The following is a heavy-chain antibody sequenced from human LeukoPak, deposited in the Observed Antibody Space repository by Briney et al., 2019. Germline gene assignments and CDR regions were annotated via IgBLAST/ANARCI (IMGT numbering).Heavy chain of an antibody. CDR3: AKDLSDWRSYHLPAY. J-gene: IGHJ4*02. V-gene: IGHV3-30*18. D-gene: IGHD3-16*02. Sequence: GGSLRLSCAASGFTFSTHGMHWVRQVPGKGLDWVAVISHDGSHQNYADSVKGRFTISRDNSKKTLYLQMNSLRAEDTAVYYCAKDLSDWRSYHLPAYWGQGALVTVSS. CDR2: ISHDGSHQ. CDR1: GFTFSTHG.